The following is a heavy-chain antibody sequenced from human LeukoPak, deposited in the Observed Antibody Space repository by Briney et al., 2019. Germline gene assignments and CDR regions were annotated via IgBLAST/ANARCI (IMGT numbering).Heavy chain of an antibody. CDR1: GGSISSYY. CDR2: IYYSGST. J-gene: IGHJ4*02. D-gene: IGHD3-3*01. Sequence: SETLSLTCTVSGGSISSYYWSWIRQPPGKGLEWIGYIYYSGSTYYNPSLKSRVTISVDTSKNQFSLKLSSVTAADTAVYYCARSLSGYYTDYWGQGTLVTVSS. V-gene: IGHV4-59*06. CDR3: ARSLSGYYTDY.